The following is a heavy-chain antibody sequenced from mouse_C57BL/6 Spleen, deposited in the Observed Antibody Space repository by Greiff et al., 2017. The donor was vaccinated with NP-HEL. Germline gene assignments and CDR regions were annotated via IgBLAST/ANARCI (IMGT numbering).Heavy chain of an antibody. J-gene: IGHJ4*01. D-gene: IGHD2-1*01. Sequence: QVQLQQSGAELARPGASVKLSCKASGYTFTSYGISWVKQRTGQGLEWIGEIYPRSGTTYYNEKFKGKATLTADKSSSTAYMELRSLTSEDSAVYFCARDGNYGEDAMDYWGQGTSGTVSS. V-gene: IGHV1-81*01. CDR3: ARDGNYGEDAMDY. CDR2: IYPRSGTT. CDR1: GYTFTSYG.